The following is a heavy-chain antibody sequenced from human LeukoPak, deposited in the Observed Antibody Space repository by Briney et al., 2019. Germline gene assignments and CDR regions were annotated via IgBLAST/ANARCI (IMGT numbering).Heavy chain of an antibody. CDR2: ISYDGSNK. V-gene: IGHV3-30*18. CDR1: GFTFSSYG. CDR3: AKDAGGSWDYYYGMYV. D-gene: IGHD1-14*01. J-gene: IGHJ6*02. Sequence: GGSLRLSCAASGFTFSSYGMHWVSQAPGKGLEWVAVISYDGSNKYYADSVKGRFTISRDNSKNTLYLQMNSLRAEDTAVYYCAKDAGGSWDYYYGMYVWGQGTTVSVSS.